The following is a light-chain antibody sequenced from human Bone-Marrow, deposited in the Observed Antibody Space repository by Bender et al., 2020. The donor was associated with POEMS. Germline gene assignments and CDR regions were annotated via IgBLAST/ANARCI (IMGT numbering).Light chain of an antibody. V-gene: IGLV2-11*01. CDR3: CVYAGARTADI. J-gene: IGLJ1*01. Sequence: QSALTQPRSVSGSPGQSVAISCTGTNSDVGGSDFVSWYQQHPDKVPKLIIFECTKRPSGVSDPFSASKSGDTASLTITGLQADDEADYYCCVYAGARTADIFGSGTKVTVL. CDR1: NSDVGGSDF. CDR2: ECT.